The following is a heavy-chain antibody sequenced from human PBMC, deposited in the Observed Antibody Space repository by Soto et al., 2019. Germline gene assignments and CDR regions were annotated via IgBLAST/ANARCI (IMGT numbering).Heavy chain of an antibody. CDR1: NGSISGFY. CDR2: IHYSGRT. V-gene: IGHV4-59*12. CDR3: VRVGVGIGNHFDS. D-gene: IGHD1-26*01. Sequence: PSETLSLTCSVSNGSISGFYWTWIRPPPGKILEWIGYIHYSGRTDYNPSLTSRATMSVDTSKNQFSLNLKSITAADTAVYYCVRVGVGIGNHFDSWGRGTLVTVSS. J-gene: IGHJ4*02.